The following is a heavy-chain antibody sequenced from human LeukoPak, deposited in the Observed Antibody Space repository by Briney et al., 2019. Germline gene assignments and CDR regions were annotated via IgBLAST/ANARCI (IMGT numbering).Heavy chain of an antibody. CDR3: ARSFVTYYFDY. V-gene: IGHV3-53*01. CDR2: IYSGGST. CDR1: GFTVSSSY. Sequence: GGSLRLSCAASGFTVSSSYMSWVRQAPGKGLEWVSVIYSGGSTYYADSVKGRFTISRDNSKNTLYLQMNSLRAEDTAVYYCARSFVTYYFDYWGQGTLVTVSS. D-gene: IGHD3-10*01. J-gene: IGHJ4*02.